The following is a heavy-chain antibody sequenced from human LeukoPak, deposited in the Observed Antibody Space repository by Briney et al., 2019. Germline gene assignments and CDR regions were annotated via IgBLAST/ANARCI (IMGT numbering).Heavy chain of an antibody. Sequence: SETLSLTCTVSGGSISSGDYYWSWIRQPPGKGLEWIGYIYYSGSTYYNPSLKSRVTISVDTSKNQFSLKLSSVTAADTAVYYCAREGDYYDSSGLDYWGQGTLVTVSS. D-gene: IGHD3-22*01. J-gene: IGHJ4*02. CDR3: AREGDYYDSSGLDY. CDR2: IYYSGST. CDR1: GGSISSGDYY. V-gene: IGHV4-30-4*01.